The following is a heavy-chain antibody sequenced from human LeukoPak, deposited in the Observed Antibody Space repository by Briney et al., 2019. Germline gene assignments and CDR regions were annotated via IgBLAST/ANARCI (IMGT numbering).Heavy chain of an antibody. CDR2: INSDGSST. D-gene: IGHD6-19*01. CDR3: ARGSGWFYFDY. J-gene: IGHJ4*02. V-gene: IGHV3-74*01. Sequence: GGSLRLSCAASGFTFSSYWMHWVRQAPEKGLVWVSRINSDGSSTSYADSVKGRFTISRDNAKNTLYLQMYSLRAEDTAVYYCARGSGWFYFDYWGQGTLVTVSS. CDR1: GFTFSSYW.